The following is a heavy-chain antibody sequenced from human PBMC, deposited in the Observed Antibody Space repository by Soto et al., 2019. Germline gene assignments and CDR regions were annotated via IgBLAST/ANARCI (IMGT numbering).Heavy chain of an antibody. CDR1: GFTISSYG. V-gene: IGHV3-30*18. D-gene: IGHD3-10*01. J-gene: IGHJ4*02. Sequence: GGSLILSCAASGFTISSYGMHWVRQAPGKGLEWVAVISYDGSNKYYADSVKGRFTISRDNSKNTLYLQMNSLRAEDTAVYYSAKVAYGSGHAFDYWGQGALVTVSS. CDR3: AKVAYGSGHAFDY. CDR2: ISYDGSNK.